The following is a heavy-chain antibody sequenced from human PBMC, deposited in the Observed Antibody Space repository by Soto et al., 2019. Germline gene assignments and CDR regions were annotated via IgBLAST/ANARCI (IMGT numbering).Heavy chain of an antibody. Sequence: SETLSLTCAVYGGSFSGYYWSWIRQPPGKGLEWIGEINHSGSTNYNPSLKSRVTISVDTSKNQFSLKLSSVTAADTAVYYCAIEAGGLDAFDIWGQGTMVTVSS. V-gene: IGHV4-34*01. CDR3: AIEAGGLDAFDI. J-gene: IGHJ3*02. CDR1: GGSFSGYY. CDR2: INHSGST.